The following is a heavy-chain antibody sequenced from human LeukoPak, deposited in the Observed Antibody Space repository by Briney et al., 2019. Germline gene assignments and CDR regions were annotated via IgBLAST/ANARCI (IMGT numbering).Heavy chain of an antibody. V-gene: IGHV1-18*04. D-gene: IGHD3-22*01. CDR2: ISGYNGDR. CDR1: GYTFTGYY. Sequence: ASVKVSCKASGYTFTGYYMHWVRQAPGQGLEWMGWISGYNGDRNFAPKVQGRVTMTTDTSANIAYMELRSLRSEDTAVYYCATGDSSGYYPYYFDQWGQGTLVAVSS. J-gene: IGHJ4*02. CDR3: ATGDSSGYYPYYFDQ.